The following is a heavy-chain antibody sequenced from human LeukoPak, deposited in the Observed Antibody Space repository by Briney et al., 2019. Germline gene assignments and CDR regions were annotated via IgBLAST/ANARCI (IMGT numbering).Heavy chain of an antibody. CDR3: ARDRSGSYGY. Sequence: GGSLRLSCAASGFTFSSYSMNWVCQAPGKGLEWVSSISSSSSYIYYADSVKGRFTIPRDNAKNSLYLQMNSLRAEDTAVYYCARDRSGSYGYWGQGTLVTVSS. D-gene: IGHD1-26*01. CDR1: GFTFSSYS. V-gene: IGHV3-21*01. J-gene: IGHJ4*02. CDR2: ISSSSSYI.